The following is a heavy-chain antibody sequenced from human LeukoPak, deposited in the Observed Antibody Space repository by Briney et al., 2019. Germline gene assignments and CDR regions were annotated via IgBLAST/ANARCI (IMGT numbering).Heavy chain of an antibody. V-gene: IGHV5-10-1*01. Sequence: GESLKISCKGSGYSFTSYWISWVRQMPGKGLEWMGRIDPSDSYTNYSPSFQGHVTISADKSISTAYLQWSSLKASDTAMYYCARLRHYYDGSGYYLDYWGQGTLVTVSS. D-gene: IGHD3-22*01. J-gene: IGHJ4*02. CDR2: IDPSDSYT. CDR3: ARLRHYYDGSGYYLDY. CDR1: GYSFTSYW.